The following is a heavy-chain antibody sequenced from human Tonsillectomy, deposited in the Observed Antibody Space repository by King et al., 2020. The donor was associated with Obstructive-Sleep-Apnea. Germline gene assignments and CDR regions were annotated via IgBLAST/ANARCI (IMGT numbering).Heavy chain of an antibody. CDR3: ARDPRSDRSGSYYFDY. D-gene: IGHD3-22*01. Sequence: VQLQESGPGLVKPSQTLSLTCTFSGGSISSGDFYWSWIRQPPGKGLERIGYIYYTGSAYYNPSLKSRVIISVDTSKNQFSLKLSSVTAADTAVYYCARDPRSDRSGSYYFDYWGLGTLVSVSS. V-gene: IGHV4-30-4*01. CDR1: GGSISSGDFY. J-gene: IGHJ4*02. CDR2: IYYTGSA.